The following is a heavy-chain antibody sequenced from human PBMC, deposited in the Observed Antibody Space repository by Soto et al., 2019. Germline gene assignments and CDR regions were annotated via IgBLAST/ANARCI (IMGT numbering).Heavy chain of an antibody. Sequence: ASVKVSCKASGYTFTVYYMHWVRQAPGQGLEWMGWINPNSGGTNYAQKFQGWVTMTRDTSISTAYMELSRLRSDDTAVYYCARDLEMATITLDYWGQGTLVTVSS. CDR1: GYTFTVYY. J-gene: IGHJ4*02. V-gene: IGHV1-2*04. CDR3: ARDLEMATITLDY. CDR2: INPNSGGT. D-gene: IGHD5-12*01.